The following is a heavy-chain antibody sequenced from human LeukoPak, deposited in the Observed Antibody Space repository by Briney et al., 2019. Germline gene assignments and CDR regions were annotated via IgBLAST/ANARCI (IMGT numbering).Heavy chain of an antibody. CDR3: AKDIDGDYYYFDY. J-gene: IGHJ4*02. CDR2: ISWNSGSI. CDR1: GFTFDDYA. V-gene: IGHV3-9*01. Sequence: GGSLRLSCAASGFTFDDYAMHWVRQAPGKGLEWVSGISWNSGSIGYVDSEKGRFTISRDNAKNSLYLQMNSLRAEDTALYYFAKDIDGDYYYFDYWGQGTLVTVSS. D-gene: IGHD4-17*01.